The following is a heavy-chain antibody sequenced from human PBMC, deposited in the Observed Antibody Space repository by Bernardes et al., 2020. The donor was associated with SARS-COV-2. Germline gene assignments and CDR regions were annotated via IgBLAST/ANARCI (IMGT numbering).Heavy chain of an antibody. CDR2: INHSGNI. CDR1: GGSFSTFY. V-gene: IGHV4-34*01. J-gene: IGHJ5*02. CDR3: ARGARRFDP. Sequence: SETLSLTCGVYGGSFSTFYWTWIRQPPGKGLEWIGEINHSGNINYNPSLKSRVTMSLDSSKNQFSLELNSVAAADTAIYYCARGARRFDPWGHGTLVTVSS.